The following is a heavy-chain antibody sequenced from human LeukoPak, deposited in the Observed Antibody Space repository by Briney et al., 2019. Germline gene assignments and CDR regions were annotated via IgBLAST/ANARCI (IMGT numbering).Heavy chain of an antibody. V-gene: IGHV1-69*04. CDR3: ARSNYGAGNDYFDS. Sequence: SVKVSCKASGYTFTSYGISWVRQAPGQGLEWMGRILPKLDIINYAQKFQDRVTITADKSTNTAYMELSSLRSEDTAVYYCARSNYGAGNDYFDSWGQGALVTVSS. D-gene: IGHD3-10*01. CDR2: ILPKLDII. CDR1: GYTFTSYG. J-gene: IGHJ4*02.